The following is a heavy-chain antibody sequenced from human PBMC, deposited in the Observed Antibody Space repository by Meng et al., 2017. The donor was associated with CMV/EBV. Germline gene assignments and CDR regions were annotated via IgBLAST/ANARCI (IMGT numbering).Heavy chain of an antibody. CDR1: GFTVSSNY. D-gene: IGHD6-19*01. CDR2: IYSGGST. CDR3: ARDGIAVAGTQGEYYYYGMDV. J-gene: IGHJ6*02. Sequence: GGSLRLSCAASGFTVSSNYMSWVRQAPGKGLEWVSVIYSGGSTYYADSVKGRFTISRDNSKNTLYLQMNSLRAEDTAVYYCARDGIAVAGTQGEYYYYGMDVWAKGPRSPSP. V-gene: IGHV3-53*01.